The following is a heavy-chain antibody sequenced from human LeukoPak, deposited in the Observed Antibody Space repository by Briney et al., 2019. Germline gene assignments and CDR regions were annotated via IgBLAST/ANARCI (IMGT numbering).Heavy chain of an antibody. D-gene: IGHD3-22*01. CDR1: GVPIISYY. CDR3: ARLKYYDSAGYSPSYYMDV. J-gene: IGHJ6*03. V-gene: IGHV4-4*07. Sequence: PAETLSLTCTVSGVPIISYYLSWIRQSAGKGLEWIGRIYGSGITDYSPYLKILISMTLDMAKKQFSLELISVTAADAGVYYCARLKYYDSAGYSPSYYMDVWGKGT. CDR2: IYGSGIT.